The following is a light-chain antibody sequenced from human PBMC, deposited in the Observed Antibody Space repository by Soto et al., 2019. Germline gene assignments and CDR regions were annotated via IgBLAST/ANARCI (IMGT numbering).Light chain of an antibody. Sequence: EIVLTQSPCTLSLSPGERATLSCSASQSVSSSYLAWYQQQPGQAPRLLIYGASSRATGIPDRFSGSGSGTDFTLTISRLEPEDFAVYYCQQYGSSSWTFGQGTKVDIK. CDR1: QSVSSSY. CDR2: GAS. J-gene: IGKJ1*01. V-gene: IGKV3-20*01. CDR3: QQYGSSSWT.